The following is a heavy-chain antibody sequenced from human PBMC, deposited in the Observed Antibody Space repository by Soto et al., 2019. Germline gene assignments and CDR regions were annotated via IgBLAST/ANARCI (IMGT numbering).Heavy chain of an antibody. CDR3: AKGKCIAALRVPPGAPHRYYYAMDV. Sequence: GGSLRLSCAASGFTFSSYAMSWVRQAPGKGLEWVSAISGSGGSTYYADSVKGRFTISRDNSKNTLYLQMNSLRAEDTAVYSCAKGKCIAALRVPPGAPHRYYYAMDVCGHATTVTV. CDR1: GFTFSSYA. CDR2: ISGSGGST. J-gene: IGHJ6*02. D-gene: IGHD6-6*01. V-gene: IGHV3-23*01.